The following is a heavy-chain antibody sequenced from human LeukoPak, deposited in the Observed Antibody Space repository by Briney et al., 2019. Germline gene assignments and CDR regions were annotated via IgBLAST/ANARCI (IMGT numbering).Heavy chain of an antibody. J-gene: IGHJ4*02. CDR2: IYSGGGT. CDR1: GITVSSND. CDR3: ARGPTVQEDLDY. Sequence: PGGSLRLSCAASGITVSSNDMSWVRQAPGKGLEWVSVIYSGGGTYYADSVKGRFTISRDISKNTLYLQMNSLRAEDTAVYYCARGPTVQEDLDYWGQGTLVTVSS. V-gene: IGHV3-66*01.